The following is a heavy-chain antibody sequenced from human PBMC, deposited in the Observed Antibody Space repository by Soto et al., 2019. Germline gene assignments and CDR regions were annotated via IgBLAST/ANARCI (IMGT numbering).Heavy chain of an antibody. J-gene: IGHJ4*02. CDR2: INIDGSTT. CDR3: VRRRRGDGYTFGY. D-gene: IGHD5-12*01. Sequence: EVQLLESGGVSVQPGGSLGLSCAASGFSLSNYWMHWLRQAPGKGLVWVSRINIDGSTTTYADSVKGRFTISRDNAKNTLYLQMNSLRDEDTAVYYCVRRRRGDGYTFGYWGQGTLVTVSS. V-gene: IGHV3-74*01. CDR1: GFSLSNYW.